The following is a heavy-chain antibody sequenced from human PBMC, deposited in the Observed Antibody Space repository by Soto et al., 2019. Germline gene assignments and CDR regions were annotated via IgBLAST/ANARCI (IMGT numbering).Heavy chain of an antibody. D-gene: IGHD3-22*01. CDR2: IWPGDSDT. J-gene: IGHJ6*02. V-gene: IGHV5-51*01. CDR1: GYSFTSHW. Sequence: PGESLKISCKGSGYSFTSHWIGWVRQMPGKGLEYMGIIWPGDSDTRYSPSFQGQVTISADKSTSTAYLQWSSLKASDTAMYYCVRLGPRVYYDNSDYYYYGMDVWGQGTRFTVSS. CDR3: VRLGPRVYYDNSDYYYYGMDV.